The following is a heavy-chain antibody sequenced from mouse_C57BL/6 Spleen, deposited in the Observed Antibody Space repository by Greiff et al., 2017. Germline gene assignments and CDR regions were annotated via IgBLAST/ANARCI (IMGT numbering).Heavy chain of an antibody. D-gene: IGHD4-1*01. CDR1: GYTFTSYW. V-gene: IGHV1-50*01. Sequence: QVQLQQPGAELVKPGASVKLSCKASGYTFTSYWMQWVKQRPGQGLEWIGEIDPSDSYTNYNQKFKGKATVTVDTSSSTAYMQLSSLTSEDSAVYYCASRTGTSDFDVWGTGTTVTVSS. CDR3: ASRTGTSDFDV. CDR2: IDPSDSYT. J-gene: IGHJ1*03.